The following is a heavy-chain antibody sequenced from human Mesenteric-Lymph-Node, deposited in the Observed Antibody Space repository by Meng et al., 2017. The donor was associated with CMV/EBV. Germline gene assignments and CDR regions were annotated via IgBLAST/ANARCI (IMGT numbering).Heavy chain of an antibody. CDR3: ARDRIVGTATGYLDY. CDR2: MHQSGTT. Sequence: GSLRLSCSVSGYSISSGHYWGWIRQSPGKGLEWIGNMHQSGTTYYNPSLRSRVTISLDTSKNQFSLKLSSVTAADTAVYYGARDRIVGTATGYLDYWGQGTLVTVSS. D-gene: IGHD1-26*01. J-gene: IGHJ4*02. CDR1: GYSISSGHY. V-gene: IGHV4-38-2*02.